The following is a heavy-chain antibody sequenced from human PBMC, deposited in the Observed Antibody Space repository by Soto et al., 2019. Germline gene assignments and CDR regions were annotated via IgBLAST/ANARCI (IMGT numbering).Heavy chain of an antibody. CDR2: INAGNGNT. Sequence: GASVKVSFKASGYTFTSYAMHWVRQAPGQRLEWMGWINAGNGNTKYSQKFQGRVTITRDTSASTAYMELSSLRSEDTAVYYCARKSIAARRDYYYYMDVWGKGTTVTVSS. J-gene: IGHJ6*03. D-gene: IGHD6-6*01. V-gene: IGHV1-3*01. CDR3: ARKSIAARRDYYYYMDV. CDR1: GYTFTSYA.